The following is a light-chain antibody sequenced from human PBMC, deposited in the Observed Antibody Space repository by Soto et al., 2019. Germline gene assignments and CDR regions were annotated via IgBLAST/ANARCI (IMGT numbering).Light chain of an antibody. CDR2: EVS. Sequence: QSALTQPASVSGSPGQSITISCTGTSSDVGGYNYVSWYQQSPGEAPKLLISEVSNRPSGISNRFSGSKSGNTASLTISGLLPEDEADYYCSSYTSGSAWVFGGGTKLTVL. CDR3: SSYTSGSAWV. J-gene: IGLJ3*02. V-gene: IGLV2-14*01. CDR1: SSDVGGYNY.